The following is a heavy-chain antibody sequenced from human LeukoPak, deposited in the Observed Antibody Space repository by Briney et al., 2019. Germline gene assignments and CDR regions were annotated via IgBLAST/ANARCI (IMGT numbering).Heavy chain of an antibody. CDR1: GFTFSSYS. V-gene: IGHV3-21*01. Sequence: GGSLRLSCAASGFTFSSYSMNWVRQAPGKGLEWVSSIDFTSRYIYNADSVKGRFTTSRDNAKNSLDLQMNSLKVEDTAVYYCATPAAGPGAEYSLYWGQGALVIVSS. CDR3: ATPAAGPGAEYSLY. CDR2: IDFTSRYI. J-gene: IGHJ1*01. D-gene: IGHD6-13*01.